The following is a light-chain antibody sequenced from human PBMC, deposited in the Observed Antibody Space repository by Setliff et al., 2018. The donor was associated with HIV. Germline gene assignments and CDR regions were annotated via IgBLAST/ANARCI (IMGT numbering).Light chain of an antibody. J-gene: IGLJ1*01. CDR1: SSDVGGHKH. V-gene: IGLV2-11*01. CDR3: CAYAGNYLFI. Sequence: QSVLAQPRSVSGSPGQSVTISCTGTSSDVGGHKHVSWYQQHPGRAPRLIIYDVSERPSGVPDRFSGSKSGNTASLAISGLQAEDDADYYCCAYAGNYLFIFGAGTKVTV. CDR2: DVS.